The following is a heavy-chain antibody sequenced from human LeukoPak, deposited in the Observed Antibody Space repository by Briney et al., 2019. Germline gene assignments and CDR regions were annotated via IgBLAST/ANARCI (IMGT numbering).Heavy chain of an antibody. CDR3: GKGPRRCTGCDGFDI. D-gene: IGHD1-14*01. CDR2: ISSSGGTT. Sequence: PGGSLRLSCATSGFTFSSYAMNWVRQAPGKGLEWVSVISSSGGTTYYSDSVRGRFTISRDNSKTSLYLQMNSLRTEDTAVYYCGKGPRRCTGCDGFDILGQGTMVTVSS. J-gene: IGHJ3*02. CDR1: GFTFSSYA. V-gene: IGHV3-23*01.